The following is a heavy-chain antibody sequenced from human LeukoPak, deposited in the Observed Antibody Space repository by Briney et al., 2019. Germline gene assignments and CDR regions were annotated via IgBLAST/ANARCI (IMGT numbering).Heavy chain of an antibody. CDR3: ARLRITMVRGVMVFDY. J-gene: IGHJ4*02. CDR2: IYPGDSDT. D-gene: IGHD3-10*01. CDR1: GYSFTSYW. Sequence: GESLKISCKGSGYSFTSYWIGWVRQMPGKGLEWMGIIYPGDSDTRYSPSFQGQVTISADKSISTAYLRWSSLKASDTAMYYCARLRITMVRGVMVFDYWGQGTLVTVSS. V-gene: IGHV5-51*01.